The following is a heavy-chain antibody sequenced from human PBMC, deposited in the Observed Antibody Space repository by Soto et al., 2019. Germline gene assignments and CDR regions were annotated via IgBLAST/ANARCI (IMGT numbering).Heavy chain of an antibody. CDR2: ISDDGTSM. D-gene: IGHD3-10*01. CDR3: ATAPGGAFQYARDV. Sequence: GGSLRLSCTASGFTFRNYEMSWVRRAPGKGLEWLSYISDDGTSMQYAESVKGRFTISRDNSKNSVYLQMSSLRGDDTAVYFCATAPGGAFQYARDVWGQEVTVTVSS. V-gene: IGHV3-48*03. CDR1: GFTFRNYE. J-gene: IGHJ6*02.